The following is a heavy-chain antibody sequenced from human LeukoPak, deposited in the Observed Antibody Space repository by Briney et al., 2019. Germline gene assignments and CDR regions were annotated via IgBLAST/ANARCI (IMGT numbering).Heavy chain of an antibody. V-gene: IGHV4-39*01. CDR3: ARHVYVAAAPDY. J-gene: IGHJ4*02. Sequence: SETLSLTCTVSGGSISSSSYYWGWIRQPPGKGLEWIGSIYYSGSTYYNPSLKSRVTICVDTSKNQFSLKLSSVTAADTAVYYCARHVYVAAAPDYWGQGTLVTVSS. D-gene: IGHD6-13*01. CDR2: IYYSGST. CDR1: GGSISSSSYY.